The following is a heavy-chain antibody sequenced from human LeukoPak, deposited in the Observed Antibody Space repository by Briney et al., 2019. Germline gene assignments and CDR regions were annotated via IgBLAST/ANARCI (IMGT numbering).Heavy chain of an antibody. CDR1: GFTFNIYA. CDR2: ISYDESDK. Sequence: GGSLRLSCAASGFTFNIYAMHWVRQAPGKGLEWVAVISYDESDKYYADSVKGRFTISRDNSKNTLYLQMNSLRAEDTAVYYCAKDRGRMYYDILTGYYPTSYFDYWGQGTLVTVSS. CDR3: AKDRGRMYYDILTGYYPTSYFDY. V-gene: IGHV3-30*04. J-gene: IGHJ4*02. D-gene: IGHD3-9*01.